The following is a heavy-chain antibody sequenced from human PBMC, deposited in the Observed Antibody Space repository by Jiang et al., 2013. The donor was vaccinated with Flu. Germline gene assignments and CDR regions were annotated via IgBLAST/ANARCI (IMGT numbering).Heavy chain of an antibody. D-gene: IGHD5-18*01. J-gene: IGHJ6*02. CDR2: NHSGST. Sequence: NHSGSTNYNPSLKSRVTISVDTSKNQFSLKLSSVTAADTAVYYCARVPLFGSGYSYGSYYYYGMDVWGQGTTVTVSS. CDR3: ARVPLFGSGYSYGSYYYYGMDV. V-gene: IGHV4-34*01.